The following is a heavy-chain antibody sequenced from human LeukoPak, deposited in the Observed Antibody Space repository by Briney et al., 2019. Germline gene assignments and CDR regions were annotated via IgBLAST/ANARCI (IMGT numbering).Heavy chain of an antibody. CDR2: ISYDGSNK. Sequence: GRSLRLSCAASGFTFSSYAMHWVRQAPGKGLEWVAVISYDGSNKYYADSVKGRFTISRDNSKNTLYLQMNSLRAEDTAVYYCARDRKGALNYGMDVWGQGTTVTVSS. J-gene: IGHJ6*02. CDR1: GFTFSSYA. CDR3: ARDRKGALNYGMDV. V-gene: IGHV3-30*04.